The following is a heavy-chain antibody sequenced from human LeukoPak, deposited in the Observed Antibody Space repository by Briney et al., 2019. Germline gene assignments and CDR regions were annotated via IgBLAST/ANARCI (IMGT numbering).Heavy chain of an antibody. CDR2: ITGSGDIT. CDR3: ANEGGAMIVGYFDY. CDR1: GFTFSNYA. Sequence: GGSLRLSCAVSGFTFSNYALSWVRQAPGKGLEWLSAITGSGDITYYADSVKGRFTVSRDISKNTLYLQMNSLRAEDTAVYYCANEGGAMIVGYFDYWGQGTLVTVSS. J-gene: IGHJ4*02. D-gene: IGHD3-22*01. V-gene: IGHV3-23*01.